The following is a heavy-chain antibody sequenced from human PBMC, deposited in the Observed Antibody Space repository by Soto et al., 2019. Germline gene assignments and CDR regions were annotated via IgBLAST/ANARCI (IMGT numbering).Heavy chain of an antibody. J-gene: IGHJ4*02. Sequence: VQLVQSGAEVKKPGASVKISCKASGYTFNSYYMHWVRQAPGQGLEWMGVINPSGDSAGYAQKFQGRVTMTRDTSTSTVYMDLSGLRSDDTAVYYCARVGSFEIVAATDYFDHWGQGTLITVSS. CDR3: ARVGSFEIVAATDYFDH. V-gene: IGHV1-46*02. CDR1: GYTFNSYY. CDR2: INPSGDSA. D-gene: IGHD1-26*01.